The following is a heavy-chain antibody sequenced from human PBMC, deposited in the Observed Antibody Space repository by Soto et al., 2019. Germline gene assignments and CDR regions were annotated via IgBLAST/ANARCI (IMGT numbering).Heavy chain of an antibody. J-gene: IGHJ5*02. Sequence: SVTLSLTCTVSGVSITSGDYYWNWIRQPPGKGLEWIGNIDYSGNTYYNPSLKSRLTISLDTSKNQFSLKLNSVTAADTAVYYCASFGVASMNWFDPWGQGTLVTVSS. D-gene: IGHD3-3*01. CDR2: IDYSGNT. CDR3: ASFGVASMNWFDP. V-gene: IGHV4-30-4*01. CDR1: GVSITSGDYY.